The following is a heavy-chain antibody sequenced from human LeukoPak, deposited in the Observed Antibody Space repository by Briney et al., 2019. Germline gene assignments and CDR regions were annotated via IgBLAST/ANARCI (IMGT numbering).Heavy chain of an antibody. J-gene: IGHJ4*02. CDR3: ARGYYYDSSGSSGAYY. CDR1: GYTFTGYY. D-gene: IGHD3-22*01. CDR2: INPNSGGT. Sequence: GASVKVSCKASGYTFTGYYMHWVRQAPGQGLEWMGWINPNSGGTNYAQKFQGRVTMTRDTSIGTAYMELSRLRSDDTAVYYCARGYYYDSSGSSGAYYWGQGTLVTVSS. V-gene: IGHV1-2*02.